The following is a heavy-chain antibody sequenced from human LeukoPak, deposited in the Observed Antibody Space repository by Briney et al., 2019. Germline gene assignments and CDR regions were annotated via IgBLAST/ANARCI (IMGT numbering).Heavy chain of an antibody. CDR2: IKSKLDGGTT. Sequence: GGSLRLSCAASGFTFSHAWMNWVRQAPGKGLEWVGHIKSKLDGGTTDYAAPVKGRFTISRDDSRNTLFLQMDSLITDDTAVYYCHEGYYHGMDVWGQGTTVTVSS. V-gene: IGHV3-15*01. CDR3: HEGYYHGMDV. J-gene: IGHJ6*02. CDR1: GFTFSHAW.